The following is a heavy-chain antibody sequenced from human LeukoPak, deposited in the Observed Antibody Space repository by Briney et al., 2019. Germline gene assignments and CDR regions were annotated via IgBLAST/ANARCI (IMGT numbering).Heavy chain of an antibody. V-gene: IGHV4-61*02. CDR3: ARDRWYYDSSGYYGWFDP. J-gene: IGHJ5*02. Sequence: SQTLSLTCTVSGGSISSGRYYWSWIRQPAGKGLEWIGRIYTSGCTNYNPSLKSRVTISVDTSKNQFSLKLSSVTAADTAVYYCARDRWYYDSSGYYGWFDPWGQGTLVTVSS. CDR2: IYTSGCT. CDR1: GGSISSGRYY. D-gene: IGHD3-22*01.